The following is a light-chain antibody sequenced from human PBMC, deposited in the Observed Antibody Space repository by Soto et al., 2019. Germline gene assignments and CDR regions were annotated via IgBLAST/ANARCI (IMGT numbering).Light chain of an antibody. CDR1: QSVSGSD. V-gene: IGKV3-20*01. Sequence: EVVLTQSPGTLSLSPGERATLSCRASQSVSGSDLAWYQQKPGQAPRLLISGVSNRATGTPDRFSGSGSGTDFTLTIRSLEPEDFAVFYCHQYGISPPTFGPGTKVEI. J-gene: IGKJ1*01. CDR2: GVS. CDR3: HQYGISPPT.